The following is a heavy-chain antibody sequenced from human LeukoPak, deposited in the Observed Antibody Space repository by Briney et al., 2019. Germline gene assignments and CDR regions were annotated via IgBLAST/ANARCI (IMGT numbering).Heavy chain of an antibody. CDR2: IIPIFGTA. J-gene: IGHJ4*02. V-gene: IGHV1-69*13. D-gene: IGHD2-2*01. CDR1: GGTFSSYA. CDR3: ASRLYCSNTRCRNFPFAY. Sequence: SEKVSCKASGGTFSSYAINWVRQAPGRGLEWMGGIIPIFGTASYAQKFQDRVTITADESTSTAYMELSSLRSEDTAIYYCASRLYCSNTRCRNFPFAYWGQGTLVTVSS.